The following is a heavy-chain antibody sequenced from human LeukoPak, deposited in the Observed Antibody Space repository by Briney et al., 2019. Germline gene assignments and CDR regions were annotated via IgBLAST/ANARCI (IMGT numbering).Heavy chain of an antibody. D-gene: IGHD3-22*01. CDR1: GLTFSSHW. CDR3: VTYYFDSSGPKKNY. J-gene: IGHJ4*02. CDR2: INHSGST. V-gene: IGHV4-34*08. Sequence: GSLRLSCAASGLTFSSHWMHWVRQPPGKGLEWIGEINHSGSTNYNPSLKSRVTISVDTSKKQFSLKLSSVTAADTAVYYCVTYYFDSSGPKKNYWGQGTLVTVSS.